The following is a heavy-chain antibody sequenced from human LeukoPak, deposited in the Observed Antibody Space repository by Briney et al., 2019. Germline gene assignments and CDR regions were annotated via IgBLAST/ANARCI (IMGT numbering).Heavy chain of an antibody. D-gene: IGHD3-10*01. J-gene: IGHJ6*02. CDR2: IYSGGST. V-gene: IGHV3-53*01. CDR3: ARDKLLWFGELLGYYGMDV. Sequence: PGGSLRLSCAASGFTVSSNYMRWVRQAPGKGLEWVSVIYSGGSTYYADSVKGRFTISRDNSKNTLYLQMNSLRAEDTAVYYCARDKLLWFGELLGYYGMDVWGQGTTVTVSS. CDR1: GFTVSSNY.